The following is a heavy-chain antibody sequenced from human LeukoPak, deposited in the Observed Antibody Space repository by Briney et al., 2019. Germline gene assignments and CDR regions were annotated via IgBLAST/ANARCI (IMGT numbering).Heavy chain of an antibody. CDR2: INPKSGAT. V-gene: IGHV1-2*02. J-gene: IGHJ3*02. CDR3: ARGLGFIVVVTSSPDAFDI. CDR1: ENTFTAYY. Sequence: ASVKVSCKSSENTFTAYYIHWVRQTPGQGLEWMGWINPKSGATKYAQKFQGRVTLTSDTSISTAYMELNSPRSDDTAVYYCARGLGFIVVVTSSPDAFDIWGQGTMVTVSS. D-gene: IGHD2-21*02.